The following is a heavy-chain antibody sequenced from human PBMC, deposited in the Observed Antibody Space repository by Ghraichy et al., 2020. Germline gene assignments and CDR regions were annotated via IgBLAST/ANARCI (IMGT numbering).Heavy chain of an antibody. J-gene: IGHJ4*02. CDR3: ARGDYYDSSGSVDY. CDR1: GFTFSSYG. V-gene: IGHV3-33*01. CDR2: IWYDGNNK. D-gene: IGHD3-22*01. Sequence: LSLTCAASGFTFSSYGMHWVRQDPGKGLEWVAGIWYDGNNKYYADSVQGRFTISRDNSKNTLYLQMNSLRAEDTAVYYCARGDYYDSSGSVDYWGQGTLVTVSS.